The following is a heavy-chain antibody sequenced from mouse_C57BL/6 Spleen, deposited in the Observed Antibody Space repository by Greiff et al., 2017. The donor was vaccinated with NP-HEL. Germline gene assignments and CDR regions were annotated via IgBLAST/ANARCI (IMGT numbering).Heavy chain of an antibody. CDR1: GYTFTSYW. V-gene: IGHV1-50*01. Sequence: QVQLQQSGAELVKPGASVKLSCKASGYTFTSYWMQWVKQRPGQGLEWIGEIDPSDSYTNYNQKFKGKATLTVDTSSSTAYMQLSSLTSEDSAVYYCERQRTVVATFDYWGQGTTLTVSS. CDR3: ERQRTVVATFDY. J-gene: IGHJ2*01. CDR2: IDPSDSYT. D-gene: IGHD1-1*01.